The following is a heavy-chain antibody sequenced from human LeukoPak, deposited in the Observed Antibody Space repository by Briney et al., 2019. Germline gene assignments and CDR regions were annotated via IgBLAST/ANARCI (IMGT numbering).Heavy chain of an antibody. D-gene: IGHD3-10*01. Sequence: ASVKVSCKASGYTFTSYGISWVRQAPGQGLEWMGWISAYNGNTNYAQKLQGRVTMTTDTSTSTAYMELRSLRSDDTAVYYCAREKDLGFGKLLEDYWGQGTLVTVSS. CDR1: GYTFTSYG. CDR3: AREKDLGFGKLLEDY. J-gene: IGHJ4*02. V-gene: IGHV1-18*01. CDR2: ISAYNGNT.